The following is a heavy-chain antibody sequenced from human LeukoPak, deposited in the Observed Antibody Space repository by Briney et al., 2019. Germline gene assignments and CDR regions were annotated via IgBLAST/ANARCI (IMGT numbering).Heavy chain of an antibody. CDR3: AKDSTIFGVANGPLDY. CDR2: ISGSGGST. D-gene: IGHD3-3*01. J-gene: IGHJ4*02. Sequence: GGSLRLSCAASGFTVSSNYMSWVRQAPGKGLEWVSAISGSGGSTYYADSVKGRFTISRDNSKNTLYLQMNSLRAEDTAVYYCAKDSTIFGVANGPLDYWGQGTLVTVSS. V-gene: IGHV3-23*01. CDR1: GFTVSSNY.